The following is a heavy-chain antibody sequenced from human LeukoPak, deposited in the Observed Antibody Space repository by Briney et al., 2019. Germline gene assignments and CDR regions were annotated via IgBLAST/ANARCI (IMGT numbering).Heavy chain of an antibody. CDR3: ARDGRGDYYSAGSFSDV. V-gene: IGHV3-23*01. Sequence: GGSLRLSCSASGFTFTTFTMSWVRQAPGKGPDWVSCISGSGGATYYADSVKGRFTISRDNAKNSLYLQMNSLRDEDTAVYYCARDGRGDYYSAGSFSDVWGKGNTVTVSS. J-gene: IGHJ6*04. CDR2: ISGSGGAT. CDR1: GFTFTTFT. D-gene: IGHD3-10*01.